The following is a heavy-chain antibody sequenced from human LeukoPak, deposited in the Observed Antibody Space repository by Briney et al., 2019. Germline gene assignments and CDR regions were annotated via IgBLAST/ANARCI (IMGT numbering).Heavy chain of an antibody. V-gene: IGHV3-48*02. CDR1: GFTFSSYN. J-gene: IGHJ4*02. CDR3: ASSGRGDY. D-gene: IGHD3-10*01. Sequence: GGSLRLSCAASGFTFSSYNMNWVRQAPGKGLEWVSYISSSSITISYADSVKGRFTISRDNAKNSLYLQMNSLTDEDTAVYYCASSGRGDYWGQGTLVTVSS. CDR2: ISSSSITI.